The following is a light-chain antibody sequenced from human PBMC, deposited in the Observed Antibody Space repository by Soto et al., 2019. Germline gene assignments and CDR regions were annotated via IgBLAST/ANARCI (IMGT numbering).Light chain of an antibody. CDR1: QSVSSSS. V-gene: IGKV3-20*01. CDR2: DAS. CDR3: QQYGSTPRT. Sequence: EIVLTQSPGTLSLSPGERATLSCRASQSVSSSSLAWYQQKRGQAPRLLIHDASSRATGIPDRFSGSGSGTDFTLTISRLEPEDFAVYYCQQYGSTPRTFGQGTKVDIK. J-gene: IGKJ1*01.